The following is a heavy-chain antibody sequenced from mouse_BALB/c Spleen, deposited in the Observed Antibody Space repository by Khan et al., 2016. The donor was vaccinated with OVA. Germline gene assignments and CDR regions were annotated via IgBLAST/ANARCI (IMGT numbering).Heavy chain of an antibody. CDR2: ISYSGST. D-gene: IGHD4-1*01. J-gene: IGHJ4*01. V-gene: IGHV3-2*02. CDR1: GYSITSDYA. Sequence: EVQLQESGPDLVKPSQSLSLTCTVTGYSITSDYAWNWIRQSPGNQLEWMGNISYSGSTTYNPSLKSRISITRDTSKDQFFLQLKTVTSEDTPTYYCARELGRYYALDYWGQGTSVTVSS. CDR3: ARELGRYYALDY.